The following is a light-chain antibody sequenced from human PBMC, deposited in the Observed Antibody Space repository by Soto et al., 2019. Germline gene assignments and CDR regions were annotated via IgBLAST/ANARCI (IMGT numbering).Light chain of an antibody. CDR3: QQYSTFPVT. CDR1: ESIRTW. V-gene: IGKV1-5*01. J-gene: IGKJ5*01. CDR2: DAS. Sequence: DVQMTQSPSTLSASIGDRVTITCRASESIRTWLAWYQHKPGKAPKFLIYDASNLASGVPSRFSGSGSDTEFTLTISSLQPDDFATYYCQQYSTFPVTFGQGTRLEIK.